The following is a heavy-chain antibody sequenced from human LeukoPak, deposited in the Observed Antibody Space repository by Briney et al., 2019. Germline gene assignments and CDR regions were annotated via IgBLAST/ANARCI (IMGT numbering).Heavy chain of an antibody. CDR3: AIVSSSWVDY. CDR2: IYYSGST. J-gene: IGHJ4*02. Sequence: SETLSLTCTVSGGSISSSSYYWSWIRQPPGKGLEWIGYIYYSGSTNYNPSLKSRVTISVDTSKNQFSLKLSSVTAADTAVYYCAIVSSSWVDYWGQGTLVTVSS. CDR1: GGSISSSSYY. V-gene: IGHV4-61*01. D-gene: IGHD6-13*01.